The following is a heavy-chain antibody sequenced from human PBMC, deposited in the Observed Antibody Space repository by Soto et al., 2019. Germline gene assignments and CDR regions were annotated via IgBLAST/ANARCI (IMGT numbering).Heavy chain of an antibody. CDR1: GYNFTDFS. CDR3: ARKVLLCDF. D-gene: IGHD3-10*01. V-gene: IGHV1-18*01. CDR2: VSPYYGNT. Sequence: ASVKVSCKTSGYNFTDFSITWVRQAPGQGLEWMGWVSPYYGNTKYTEEFQDRVTMTADTSTNTVYLELRTLTSDDTAIYYCARKVLLCDFWGQGTLVTVSS. J-gene: IGHJ4*02.